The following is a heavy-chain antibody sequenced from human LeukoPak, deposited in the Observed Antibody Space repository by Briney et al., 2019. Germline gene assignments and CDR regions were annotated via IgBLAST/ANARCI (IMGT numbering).Heavy chain of an antibody. CDR1: GGSISSSSYY. V-gene: IGHV4-39*01. CDR2: IYYSGST. CDR3: ARHLRTPVVAASDAFDI. J-gene: IGHJ3*02. Sequence: SETLSLTCTVSGGSISSSSYYWGWIRQPQGKGLEWIGSIYYSGSTYYNPSLKSRVTISVDTSKNQFSLKLSSVTAADTAVYYCARHLRTPVVAASDAFDIWGQGTMDTVSS. D-gene: IGHD2-15*01.